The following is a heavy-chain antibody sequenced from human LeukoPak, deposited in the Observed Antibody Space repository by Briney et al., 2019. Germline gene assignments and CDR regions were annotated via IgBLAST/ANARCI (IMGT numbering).Heavy chain of an antibody. J-gene: IGHJ4*02. Sequence: SETLSLTCTVSGGSISSSSYYWGWIRQPPGKGLEWIGRIYYSGSTYYNPSLKSRVTISVDTSKNQFSLKLSSVTAADTAVYYCAAFYGDGAIAAAGTYYFDYWGQGTLVTVSS. CDR2: IYYSGST. CDR3: AAFYGDGAIAAAGTYYFDY. V-gene: IGHV4-39*01. CDR1: GGSISSSSYY. D-gene: IGHD6-13*01.